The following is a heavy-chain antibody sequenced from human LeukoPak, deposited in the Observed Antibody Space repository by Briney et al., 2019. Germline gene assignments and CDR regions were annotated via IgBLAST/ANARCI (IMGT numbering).Heavy chain of an antibody. CDR2: INHSGST. CDR3: ARLPYDFWSGYYRFDY. CDR1: GGSFSGCY. V-gene: IGHV4-34*01. D-gene: IGHD3-3*01. Sequence: PSETLSLTCAVYGGSFSGCYWSWIRQPPGKGLEWIGEINHSGSTNYNPSLKSRVTISVDTSKNQFSLKLSSVTAADTAVYYCARLPYDFWSGYYRFDYWGQGTLVTVSS. J-gene: IGHJ4*02.